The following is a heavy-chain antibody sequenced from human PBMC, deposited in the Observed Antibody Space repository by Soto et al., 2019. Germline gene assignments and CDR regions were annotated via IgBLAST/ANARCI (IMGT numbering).Heavy chain of an antibody. V-gene: IGHV4-39*01. CDR2: IYYSGST. Sequence: SETLSLTCTVSGGSISSSSYYWGWIRQPPGKGLEWIGSIYYSGSTYYNPSLKSRVTISVDTSKNQFSLKLSSVTAADTAVYYCARLLTDYYGSGRPMDVWGQGTTVTVSS. CDR1: GGSISSSSYY. D-gene: IGHD3-10*01. J-gene: IGHJ6*02. CDR3: ARLLTDYYGSGRPMDV.